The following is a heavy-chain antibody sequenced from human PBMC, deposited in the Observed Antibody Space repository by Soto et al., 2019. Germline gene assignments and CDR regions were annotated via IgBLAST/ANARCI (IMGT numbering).Heavy chain of an antibody. D-gene: IGHD3-3*01. CDR1: GGSISSGDYY. V-gene: IGHV4-30-4*01. Sequence: TLSLTCTVSGGSISSGDYYWSWIRQPPGKGLEWIGYIYYSVSTYYNPSLKSRVTISVDTSKNQFSLKLSSVTAADTAVYYCARVLLIYDFWSGYSEPDAFDIWGQGTMVTASS. J-gene: IGHJ3*02. CDR2: IYYSVST. CDR3: ARVLLIYDFWSGYSEPDAFDI.